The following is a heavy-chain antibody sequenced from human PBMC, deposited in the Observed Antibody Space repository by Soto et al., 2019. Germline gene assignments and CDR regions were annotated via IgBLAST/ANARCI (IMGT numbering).Heavy chain of an antibody. Sequence: QLQLQESGPGLVKPSETLSLTCTVSGGSISSSSYYWGWIRQPPGKGLEWIGSIYYSGSTYYNPSLKSRVTISLDTSKNQFSLKLSSVTAADTAVYYCARSLHAKITRYYYYYYMDVWGKGTTVTVSS. CDR1: GGSISSSSYY. J-gene: IGHJ6*03. D-gene: IGHD1-20*01. CDR3: ARSLHAKITRYYYYYYMDV. CDR2: IYYSGST. V-gene: IGHV4-39*01.